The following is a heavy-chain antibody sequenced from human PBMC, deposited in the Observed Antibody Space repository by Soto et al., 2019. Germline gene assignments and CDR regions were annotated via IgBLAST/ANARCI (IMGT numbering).Heavy chain of an antibody. J-gene: IGHJ6*02. D-gene: IGHD3-10*01. CDR2: ISGSGSTL. CDR1: GFAFSSQA. CDR3: AKVLIWFGQRFGLDV. Sequence: DEQLLESGGGLVQPGGSLRLSCAATGFAFSSQAMSWVRQAPGKGLEWVSGISGSGSTLYYADSVKGRFTISRDNSMNTLYLQMNSLRAADTAVYYFAKVLIWFGQRFGLDVWGQGTTVTVSS. V-gene: IGHV3-23*01.